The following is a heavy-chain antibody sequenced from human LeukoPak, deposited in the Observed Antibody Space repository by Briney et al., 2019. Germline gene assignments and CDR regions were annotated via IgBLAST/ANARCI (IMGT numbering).Heavy chain of an antibody. D-gene: IGHD3-22*01. J-gene: IGHJ4*02. V-gene: IGHV4-38-2*02. CDR3: AREDYDSSGYSRPY. CDR2: IYHSGST. Sequence: SETLSLTCGVSGYSISSGYYWGWIRQPPGKGLEWIGSIYHSGSTYYNPSLKSRVTISVDTSKNQFSLKLSSVTAADTAVYYCAREDYDSSGYSRPYWGQGTLVTVSS. CDR1: GYSISSGYY.